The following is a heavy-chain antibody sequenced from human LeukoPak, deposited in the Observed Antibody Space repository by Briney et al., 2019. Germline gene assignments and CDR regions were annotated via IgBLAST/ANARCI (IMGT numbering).Heavy chain of an antibody. CDR1: GGSFSGYY. CDR2: INHSGST. J-gene: IGHJ4*02. Sequence: PSETLSLTCAVYGGSFSGYYWSWIRQPPGKGLEWIGEINHSGSTNYNPSLKSRVTISVATSKNQFSLKLSSVTAADTAVYYCARNLTGTGVYDYWGQGTLVTVSS. V-gene: IGHV4-34*01. CDR3: ARNLTGTGVYDY. D-gene: IGHD3-10*01.